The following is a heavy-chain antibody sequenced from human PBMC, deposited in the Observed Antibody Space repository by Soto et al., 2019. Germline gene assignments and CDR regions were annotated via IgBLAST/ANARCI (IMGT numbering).Heavy chain of an antibody. Sequence: QMQLVQSGPDVKKPGTSVKVSCRASGFTFTSSAVQWVRQARGQRLEWIGWIVVGSGSTNFAQKFHERVTLTRDMSTNAVYMELSSLRSEDTAVYYCAGSGSTAADLWGQGTLVTVSS. CDR2: IVVGSGST. D-gene: IGHD2-2*01. V-gene: IGHV1-58*01. CDR3: AGSGSTAADL. CDR1: GFTFTSSA. J-gene: IGHJ5*02.